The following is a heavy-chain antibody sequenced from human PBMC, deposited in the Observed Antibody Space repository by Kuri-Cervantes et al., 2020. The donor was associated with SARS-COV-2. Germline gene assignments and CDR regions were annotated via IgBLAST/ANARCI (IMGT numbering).Heavy chain of an antibody. D-gene: IGHD3-9*01. CDR3: ARDSLDWFIPLDY. V-gene: IGHV3-21*01. CDR1: GFTFNTYS. CDR2: ISSSSSYI. Sequence: GESLKISCAASGFTFNTYSMDWVRQAPGKGLEWVSSISSSSSYIYYADSVKGRFTISRDNAKNSLYLQMNSLRAEDTAVYYCARDSLDWFIPLDYWGQGTLVTVSS. J-gene: IGHJ4*02.